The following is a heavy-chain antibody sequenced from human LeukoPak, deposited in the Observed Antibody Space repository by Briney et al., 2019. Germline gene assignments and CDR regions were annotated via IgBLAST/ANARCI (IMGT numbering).Heavy chain of an antibody. CDR1: GYSISSGYY. D-gene: IGHD6-13*01. J-gene: IGHJ6*03. Sequence: SETLSLTCTVSGYSISSGYYWGWIRQPPGKGLEWIGYIYYSGSTNYNPSLKSRVTISVDTSKNQFSLKLSSVTAADTAVYYCALAGYSSSWYSYYYYYMDVWGKGTTVTISS. CDR2: IYYSGST. V-gene: IGHV4-61*01. CDR3: ALAGYSSSWYSYYYYYMDV.